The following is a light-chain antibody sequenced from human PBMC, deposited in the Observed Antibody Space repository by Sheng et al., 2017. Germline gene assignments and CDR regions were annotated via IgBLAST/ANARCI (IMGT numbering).Light chain of an antibody. Sequence: EIVMTQSPATLSVSPGERATLSCRASQSITNNLAWYQQKPGQAPRLLISGTSTRATGIPARFSGSGSGTEFTLTISSLQSEDFAVYYCQQYNNWPPLTFGQGTRLEIK. CDR1: QSITNN. J-gene: IGKJ5*01. CDR2: GTS. CDR3: QQYNNWPPLT. V-gene: IGKV3-15*01.